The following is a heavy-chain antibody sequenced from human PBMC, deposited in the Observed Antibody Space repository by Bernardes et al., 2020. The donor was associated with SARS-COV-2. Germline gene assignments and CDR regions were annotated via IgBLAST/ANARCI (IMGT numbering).Heavy chain of an antibody. J-gene: IGHJ6*02. CDR2: IYYSGST. D-gene: IGHD3-10*01. V-gene: IGHV4-59*01. CDR3: ASSYGSGSYYVPMGYYYYYGMDV. Sequence: SETLSLTCTVSGGSISSYYWSWIRQPPGKGLEWIGYIYYSGSTNYNPSLKSRVTISVDTSKNQFSLKLSSVTAADTAVYYCASSYGSGSYYVPMGYYYYYGMDVWGQGTTVTVSS. CDR1: GGSISSYY.